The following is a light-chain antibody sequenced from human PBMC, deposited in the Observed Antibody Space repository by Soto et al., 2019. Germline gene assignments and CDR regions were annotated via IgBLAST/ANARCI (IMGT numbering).Light chain of an antibody. V-gene: IGLV2-14*01. Sequence: QSALTQPASVSGSPGQSITISCTGSNSDVDVLHSVSWYQQHPGRAPKLLMYEVNNRPSGISDRFSGSKAANTASLTISALQTGDEADYYCCLHTSDNTRVFGSGTKVTVL. CDR2: EVN. CDR1: NSDVDVLHS. J-gene: IGLJ1*01. CDR3: CLHTSDNTRV.